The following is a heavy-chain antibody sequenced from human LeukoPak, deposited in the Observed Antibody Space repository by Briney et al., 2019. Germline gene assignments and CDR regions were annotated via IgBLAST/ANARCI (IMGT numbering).Heavy chain of an antibody. CDR1: GGSFSGYY. D-gene: IGHD2-8*01. CDR3: ARGTVLMVYEARVGRDNWFDP. J-gene: IGHJ5*02. Sequence: PSETLSLTCAVYGGSFSGYYWSWIRQPPGKGLEWIGEINHSGSTNYNPALKSRVTISVDTSKNQFSLKLSSVTAAKTAVYYCARGTVLMVYEARVGRDNWFDPWGQGTLVTVSS. CDR2: INHSGST. V-gene: IGHV4-34*01.